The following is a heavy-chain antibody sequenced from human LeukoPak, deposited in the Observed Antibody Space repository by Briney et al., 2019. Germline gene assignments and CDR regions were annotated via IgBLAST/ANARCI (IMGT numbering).Heavy chain of an antibody. D-gene: IGHD2-2*01. CDR2: ICSTSRCI. J-gene: IGHJ4*02. Sequence: GGSLRLSCAASGFTFSSYSMNWVRQAPGKGLEWVSSICSTSRCIFYADSAKGRFTISRDNAKSPLYLQMNDLRAEDTAVYYCVRHGDTDSCLANWGQGTLVTVSS. CDR1: GFTFSSYS. CDR3: VRHGDTDSCLAN. V-gene: IGHV3-21*01.